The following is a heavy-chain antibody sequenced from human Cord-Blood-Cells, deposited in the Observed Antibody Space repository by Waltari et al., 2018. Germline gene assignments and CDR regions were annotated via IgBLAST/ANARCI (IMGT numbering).Heavy chain of an antibody. J-gene: IGHJ3*02. CDR3: ARDKGSSSWYAFDI. CDR2: IYHSGST. CDR1: GGSISSGGYS. Sequence: QLQLQESGSGLVKPSQTLSLTCAASGGSISSGGYSWSWIRQPPGKGLEWIGYIYHSGSTYYNPSLKSRVTISVDRSKNQFSLKLSSVTAADTAVYYCARDKGSSSWYAFDIWGQGTMVTVSS. D-gene: IGHD6-13*01. V-gene: IGHV4-30-2*01.